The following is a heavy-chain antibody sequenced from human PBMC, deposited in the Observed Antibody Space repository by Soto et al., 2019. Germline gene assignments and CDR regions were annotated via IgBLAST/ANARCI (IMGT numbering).Heavy chain of an antibody. CDR1: RVSISTYY. CDR2: IYYSGNT. D-gene: IGHD2-2*01. Sequence: SETLSLTCTVSRVSISTYYWSWIWQPPGKGLEWIGYIYYSGNTKYNPSLKSRVSISVDTSKNQFSLKLNSVTAADAAVYFCASRLRIVTAGTEDYYYYGMDVWGRGTTVTVSS. CDR3: ASRLRIVTAGTEDYYYYGMDV. J-gene: IGHJ6*02. V-gene: IGHV4-59*01.